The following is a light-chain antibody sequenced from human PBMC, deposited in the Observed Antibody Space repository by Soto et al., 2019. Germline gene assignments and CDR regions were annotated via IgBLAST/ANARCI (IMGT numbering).Light chain of an antibody. V-gene: IGKV1-5*03. CDR1: QSISSW. CDR2: KTS. CDR3: QQYQSFSLT. J-gene: IGKJ4*01. Sequence: DIQMTQSPSTLSASVGDRVTITCRASQSISSWLAWYQQKPGKAPKLLIYKTSNLESGVPSRFSGSGSGTEFSLTISSLQPDDFATHYCQQYQSFSLTFGGGTKVDIK.